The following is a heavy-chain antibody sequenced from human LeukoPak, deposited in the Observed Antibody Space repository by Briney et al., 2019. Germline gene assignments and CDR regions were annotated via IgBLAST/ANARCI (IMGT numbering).Heavy chain of an antibody. CDR3: AKGSYYDSSGSFYFDY. Sequence: GGSLRLSCAASGFTFSSYAMSWVRQALGKGLEWVSGISGSGDNTYYADSVKGRFTISRDNSKNTLYVQVDSLGTEDTAAYYCAKGSYYDSSGSFYFDYWGQGTLVTVSS. CDR2: ISGSGDNT. D-gene: IGHD3-22*01. V-gene: IGHV3-23*01. J-gene: IGHJ4*02. CDR1: GFTFSSYA.